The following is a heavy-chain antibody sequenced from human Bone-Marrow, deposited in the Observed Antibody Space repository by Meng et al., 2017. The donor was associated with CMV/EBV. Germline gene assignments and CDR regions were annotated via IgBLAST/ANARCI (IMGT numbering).Heavy chain of an antibody. CDR3: ARQDQFPGTFDI. CDR1: GFTFSSYS. V-gene: IGHV3-21*01. J-gene: IGHJ3*02. Sequence: GGSLRLSCAASGFTFSSYSMNWVRQAPGKGLEWVSSISSSSYIYYADSVKGRFTISRDNAKNSLYLQMNSLRADDTAVYYCARQDQFPGTFDIWGQGTMVTVSS. D-gene: IGHD1-26*01. CDR2: ISSSSYI.